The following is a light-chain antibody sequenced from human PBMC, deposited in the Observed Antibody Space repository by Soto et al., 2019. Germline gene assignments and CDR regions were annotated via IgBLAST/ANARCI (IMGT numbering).Light chain of an antibody. J-gene: IGKJ3*01. CDR1: QSVSSNY. Sequence: EIVLTQSPGTLSLSPGERATLSCRASQSVSSNYLAWYRQTPGQAPRLLISGASSRATGIPDRFSGSGPGTVFTPAIRRLEPEDFAVYYCQLSERSCLFSFGPGTKVEVK. V-gene: IGKV3-20*01. CDR2: GAS. CDR3: QLSERSCLFS.